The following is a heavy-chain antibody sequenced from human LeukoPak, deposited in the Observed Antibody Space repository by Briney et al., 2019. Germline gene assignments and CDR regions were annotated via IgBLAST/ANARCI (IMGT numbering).Heavy chain of an antibody. V-gene: IGHV1-18*04. CDR2: ISAYNGNT. CDR1: GYTFTGHY. Sequence: ASVKVSCKASGYTFTGHYMYWVRQAPGQGLEWMGWISAYNGNTNYAQKLQGRVTMTTDTSTSTAYMELRSLRSDDTAVYYCARDRARDFYDFWSGYYNYYYYGMDVWGQGTTVTVSS. CDR3: ARDRARDFYDFWSGYYNYYYYGMDV. D-gene: IGHD3-3*01. J-gene: IGHJ6*02.